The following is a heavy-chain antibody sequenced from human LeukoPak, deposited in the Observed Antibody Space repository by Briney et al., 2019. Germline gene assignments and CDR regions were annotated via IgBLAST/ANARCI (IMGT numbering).Heavy chain of an antibody. CDR1: SSYW. J-gene: IGHJ4*02. Sequence: SSYWMSWVRQAPGKGLEWIGSIYYSGSTYYNPSLKSRVTISVDTSKNQFSLKLSSVTAADTAVYYCTRGSRGYSYGWGQGTLVTVSS. CDR2: IYYSGST. CDR3: TRGSRGYSYG. V-gene: IGHV4-39*01. D-gene: IGHD5-18*01.